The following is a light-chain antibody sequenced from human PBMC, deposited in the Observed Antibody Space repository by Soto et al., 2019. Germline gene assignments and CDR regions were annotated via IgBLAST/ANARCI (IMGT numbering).Light chain of an antibody. V-gene: IGLV2-23*01. CDR1: SSDVGSGSHNL. J-gene: IGLJ1*01. Sequence: QSSLTQPASVSGSAGRSITISCTGTSSDVGSGSHNLVSWYQQRPGKVPKLMIYEGSKRPSGVSNRFSGSKSGYTASLTISGLQAEDEADYFCCSYAGSFTYVFGTGTKVTVL. CDR2: EGS. CDR3: CSYAGSFTYV.